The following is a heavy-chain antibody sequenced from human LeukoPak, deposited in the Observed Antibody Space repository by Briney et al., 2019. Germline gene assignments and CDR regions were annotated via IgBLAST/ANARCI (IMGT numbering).Heavy chain of an antibody. V-gene: IGHV1-69*13. Sequence: SVKVFCKASGGTFSSYAISWVRQAPGQGLEWMGGIIPIFGTANYAQKFQGRVTITADESTSTAYMELSSLRSEDTAVYYCARWYNWNYVAYFDYWGQGTLVTVSS. CDR2: IIPIFGTA. CDR3: ARWYNWNYVAYFDY. J-gene: IGHJ4*02. CDR1: GGTFSSYA. D-gene: IGHD1-7*01.